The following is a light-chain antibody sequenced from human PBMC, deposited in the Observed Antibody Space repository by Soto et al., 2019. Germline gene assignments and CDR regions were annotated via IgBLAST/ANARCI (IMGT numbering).Light chain of an antibody. CDR3: NSYAGSNNWV. J-gene: IGLJ3*02. CDR1: SRDVGFYNY. V-gene: IGLV2-14*03. Sequence: QSALTQPASVSGSPGQSITISCTGTSRDVGFYNYVSWYQHHPGKAPRLMIFDVSNRPSGVSNRFSGSKSGNTASLTVSGLQAEDEADYYCNSYAGSNNWVFGGGTKLTVL. CDR2: DVS.